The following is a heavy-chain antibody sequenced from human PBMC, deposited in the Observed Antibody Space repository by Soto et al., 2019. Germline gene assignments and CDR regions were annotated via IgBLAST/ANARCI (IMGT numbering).Heavy chain of an antibody. D-gene: IGHD2-15*01. V-gene: IGHV6-1*01. CDR3: ARDDLGYCSGGSCYTYYYYYGMDV. CDR2: TYYRSKWYN. Sequence: SHTLSLTCAISGDSVSSNSAAWNWIRQSPSRGLEWLGRTYYRSKWYNDYAVSVKSRITINPDTSKNQFSLQLNSVTPEDTAVYYCARDDLGYCSGGSCYTYYYYYGMDVWGQGTTVTVSS. J-gene: IGHJ6*02. CDR1: GDSVSSNSAA.